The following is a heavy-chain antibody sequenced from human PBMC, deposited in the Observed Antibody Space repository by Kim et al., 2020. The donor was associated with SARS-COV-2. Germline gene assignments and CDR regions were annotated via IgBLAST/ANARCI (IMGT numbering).Heavy chain of an antibody. CDR3: ASSGWYGVY. CDR2: INHSGST. CDR1: GGSFSGYY. Sequence: SETLSLTCAVYGGSFSGYYWSWIRQPPGKGLEWIGEINHSGSTNYNPSLKSRVTISVDTSKNQFSLKLSSVTAADTAVYYCASSGWYGVYWGQGTLVTVSS. V-gene: IGHV4-34*01. D-gene: IGHD6-19*01. J-gene: IGHJ4*02.